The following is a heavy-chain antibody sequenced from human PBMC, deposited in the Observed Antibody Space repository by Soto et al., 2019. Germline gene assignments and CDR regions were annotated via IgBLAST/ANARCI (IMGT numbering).Heavy chain of an antibody. CDR3: AKGRVWFGAGMDV. J-gene: IGHJ6*02. CDR1: GFTFSSYA. V-gene: IGHV3-23*01. CDR2: ISGSGGST. Sequence: EVQLLESGGGLVQPGGSLRLSCAASGFTFSSYAMSWVRQAPGKGLEWVSAISGSGGSTYYADSVKGRFTISRDNSKQTLYLQMNRLRAEDTAVYYCAKGRVWFGAGMDVWGQGTTVTVSS. D-gene: IGHD3-10*01.